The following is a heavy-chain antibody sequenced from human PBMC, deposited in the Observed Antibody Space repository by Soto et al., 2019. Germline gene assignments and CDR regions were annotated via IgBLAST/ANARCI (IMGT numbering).Heavy chain of an antibody. CDR3: ARQLTFGFVGVPGASFDY. V-gene: IGHV4-39*01. CDR2: IYYSGSA. Sequence: QLQLQESGPGLVKPSETLSLTCTVSGGSISSSSYYWGWIRQPPGKGLEWIGNIYYSGSAYYNPSLKSRVTISVDTSKNQFSLKLSSVTAADTAVYYCARQLTFGFVGVPGASFDYWGQGTLVTVSS. CDR1: GGSISSSSYY. J-gene: IGHJ4*02. D-gene: IGHD2-2*01.